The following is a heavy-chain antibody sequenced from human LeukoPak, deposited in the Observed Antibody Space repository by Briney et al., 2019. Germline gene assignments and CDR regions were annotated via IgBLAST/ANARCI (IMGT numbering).Heavy chain of an antibody. D-gene: IGHD3-3*01. CDR2: INSDGSST. Sequence: GGSLRLSCAASGFTFSRYWMHWVRQAPGKRLEWVSRINSDGSSTTYADSVKGRSSISRDNAKNTLYLHMSSLRAEDTGVYYCARAVRAHPPADFWGQGTLVTVSS. J-gene: IGHJ4*02. CDR1: GFTFSRYW. V-gene: IGHV3-74*01. CDR3: ARAVRAHPPADF.